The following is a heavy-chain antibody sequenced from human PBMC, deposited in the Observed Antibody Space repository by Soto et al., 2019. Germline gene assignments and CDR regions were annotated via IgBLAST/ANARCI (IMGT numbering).Heavy chain of an antibody. CDR3: ARVRGWEVI. CDR1: GFTFSDYY. J-gene: IGHJ6*02. D-gene: IGHD1-26*01. Sequence: QVQLVDSGGGLVKPGGSLRLSCAASGFTFSDYYMNWVRQAPGKGLEWVSFISGSGDDTYYADSVKGRFTISRHNARNSRYLHMRSLRAEDTAVYYGARVRGWEVIWGQGTTVTVSS. V-gene: IGHV3-11*06. CDR2: ISGSGDDT.